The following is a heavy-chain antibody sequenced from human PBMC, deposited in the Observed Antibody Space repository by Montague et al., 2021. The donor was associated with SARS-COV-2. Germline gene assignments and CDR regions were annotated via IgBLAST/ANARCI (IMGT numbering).Heavy chain of an antibody. CDR2: IFHSSTS. Sequence: SETLSLTCTVSGGSVRSGRYYWNWIRQPPGKGLEWIGYIFHSSTSYYNPSLESRVDMSIDTSNIQFSLTLTSVTAADTAVYYCARSSVAVSPIPLLESWGQGTLVIVSS. J-gene: IGHJ1*01. CDR1: GGSVRSGRYY. CDR3: ARSSVAVSPIPLLES. D-gene: IGHD3-3*01. V-gene: IGHV4-61*01.